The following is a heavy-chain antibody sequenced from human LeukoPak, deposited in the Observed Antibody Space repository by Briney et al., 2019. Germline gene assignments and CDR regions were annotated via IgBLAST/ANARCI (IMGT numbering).Heavy chain of an antibody. V-gene: IGHV1-2*06. CDR3: AREYSSSSGSDY. CDR2: INPNSGGT. CDR1: GYTFTGYY. J-gene: IGHJ4*02. Sequence: ASVKVSCKASGYTFTGYYMHWVRQAPGQGLEWMGRINPNSGGTNYAQKFQGRVTMTRDTSISTAYMELSRLRSDDTAVYYCAREYSSSSGSDYWGQGTLVTVSS. D-gene: IGHD6-6*01.